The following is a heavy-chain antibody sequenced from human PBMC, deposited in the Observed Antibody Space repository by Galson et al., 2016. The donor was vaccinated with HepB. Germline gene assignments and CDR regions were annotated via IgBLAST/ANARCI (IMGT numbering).Heavy chain of an antibody. J-gene: IGHJ3*02. V-gene: IGHV3-30-3*01. CDR1: GFTLSSYA. Sequence: SLRLSCAASGFTLSSYAMHWVRQAPGKGLEWVATISYDGSEKYYADSVKGRFTISKDNSKNTLYLQMNSLGAEDMAVYYCARGNADGLVIFHAFDIWGQGTMVTVS. CDR3: ARGNADGLVIFHAFDI. D-gene: IGHD2-21*01. CDR2: ISYDGSEK.